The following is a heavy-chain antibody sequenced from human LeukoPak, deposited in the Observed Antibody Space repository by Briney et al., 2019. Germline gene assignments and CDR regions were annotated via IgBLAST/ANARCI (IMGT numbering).Heavy chain of an antibody. CDR3: ARDSVAGTAGDASDI. D-gene: IGHD6-19*01. Sequence: SVKVSCKASGGTFSSYAISWVRQAPGQGLEWMGGIIPIFGTATYAQKFQGRVTITADESTSTAYMELSSLRSEDTAVYYCARDSVAGTAGDASDIWGQGPMVTVSS. CDR1: GGTFSSYA. CDR2: IIPIFGTA. V-gene: IGHV1-69*13. J-gene: IGHJ3*02.